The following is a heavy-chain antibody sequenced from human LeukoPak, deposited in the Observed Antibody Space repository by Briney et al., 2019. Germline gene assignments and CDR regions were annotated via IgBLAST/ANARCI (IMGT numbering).Heavy chain of an antibody. Sequence: PSETLSLTCTVSGGSISSGGYYWSWIRQHPGKGLEWIGYIYYSGSTYYNPSLKSRVTISVDTSKNQFSPKLSSVTAADTAVYYCARGLRWYSDYWGQGTLVTVSS. CDR3: ARGLRWYSDY. V-gene: IGHV4-31*03. CDR2: IYYSGST. J-gene: IGHJ4*02. CDR1: GGSISSGGYY. D-gene: IGHD4-23*01.